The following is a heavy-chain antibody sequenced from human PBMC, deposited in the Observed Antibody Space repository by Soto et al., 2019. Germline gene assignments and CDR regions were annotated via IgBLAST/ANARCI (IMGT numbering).Heavy chain of an antibody. D-gene: IGHD6-13*01. J-gene: IGHJ3*02. CDR3: ARENRSSSSAFDI. CDR1: GFTFSSYA. CDR2: ISYDGSNK. V-gene: IGHV3-30-3*01. Sequence: GGSLRLSCAASGFTFSSYAMHWVRQAPGKGLEWVAVISYDGSNKYYADSVKGRFTISRDNSKNTLYLQMNSLRAEDTAVYYCARENRSSSSAFDIWGQGTMVTVSS.